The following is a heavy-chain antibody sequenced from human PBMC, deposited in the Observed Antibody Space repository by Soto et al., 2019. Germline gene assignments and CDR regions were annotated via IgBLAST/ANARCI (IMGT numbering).Heavy chain of an antibody. CDR3: ARRPAPLGGDKTTRMGGMDV. V-gene: IGHV5-10-1*01. CDR1: GYSFTSYW. CDR2: IDPSDSYT. D-gene: IGHD1-7*01. Sequence: PGESLKISCKGSGYSFTSYWISWVRQMPGKGLEWMGRIDPSDSYTNYSPSFQGHVTISADKSISTAYLQWSSLKASDTAMYYCARRPAPLGGDKTTRMGGMDVWGQGTTVTVSS. J-gene: IGHJ6*02.